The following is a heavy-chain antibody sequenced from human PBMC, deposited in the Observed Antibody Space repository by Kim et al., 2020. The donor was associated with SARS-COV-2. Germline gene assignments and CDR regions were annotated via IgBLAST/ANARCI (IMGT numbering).Heavy chain of an antibody. CDR1: GYTFTSYA. D-gene: IGHD3-10*01. Sequence: ASVKVSCKASGYTFTSYAMHWVRQAPGQRLEWMGWINAGNGNTKYSQKFQGRVTITRDTSASTAYMELSSLRSEDTAVYYCARERMVRGVHNYYYYGMDVWGQGTTVTVSS. V-gene: IGHV1-3*01. CDR2: INAGNGNT. CDR3: ARERMVRGVHNYYYYGMDV. J-gene: IGHJ6*02.